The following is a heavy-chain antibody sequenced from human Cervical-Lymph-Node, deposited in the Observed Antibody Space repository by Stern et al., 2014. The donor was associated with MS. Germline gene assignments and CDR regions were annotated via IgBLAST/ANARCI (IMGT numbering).Heavy chain of an antibody. D-gene: IGHD3-22*01. J-gene: IGHJ4*02. CDR3: ARERYYYDSSGFDY. Sequence: EVQLVESGGGLVKPGGSLRLSCAASGFTFSSYSMNWVRQAPGKGLEWVSSISSSSSYIYYAGSVKGRCTISRDNAKNSLYLQMNSLRAEDTAVYYCARERYYYDSSGFDYWGQGTLVTVSS. CDR2: ISSSSSYI. V-gene: IGHV3-21*01. CDR1: GFTFSSYS.